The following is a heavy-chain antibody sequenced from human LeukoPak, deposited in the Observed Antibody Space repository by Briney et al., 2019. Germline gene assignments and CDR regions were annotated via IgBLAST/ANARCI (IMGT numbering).Heavy chain of an antibody. CDR3: ARERTDTSMDY. Sequence: SQTLSLTCTVSGGSISSGSYYWTWIRQPAGKGLEWTGRIYTSGSTNHNPSLKSRVTISLDTSKNQFSLKLISVTAADTAVYFCARERTDTSMDYWGQGTLVTVSS. D-gene: IGHD5-18*01. J-gene: IGHJ4*02. V-gene: IGHV4-61*02. CDR1: GGSISSGSYY. CDR2: IYTSGST.